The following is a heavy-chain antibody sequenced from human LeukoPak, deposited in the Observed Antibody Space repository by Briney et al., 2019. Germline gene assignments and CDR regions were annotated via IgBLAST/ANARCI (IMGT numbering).Heavy chain of an antibody. CDR3: ARVSITMIVVNGIDY. J-gene: IGHJ4*02. Sequence: GGSLRLSCAASGFTFSSYSMNWVRQAPGKGLEWVSSISSASTYIYYADSVKGRFTISRDNDKNSLYLQMNSLRAEDTAVYYCARVSITMIVVNGIDYWGQGTLVTVSS. V-gene: IGHV3-21*01. CDR1: GFTFSSYS. D-gene: IGHD3-22*01. CDR2: ISSASTYI.